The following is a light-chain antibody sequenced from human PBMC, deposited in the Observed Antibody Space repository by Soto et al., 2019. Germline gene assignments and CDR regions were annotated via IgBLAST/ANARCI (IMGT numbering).Light chain of an antibody. CDR2: EVS. CDR3: SSYTSSSTLCV. J-gene: IGLJ1*01. V-gene: IGLV2-14*01. CDR1: SSDIGSYDF. Sequence: QSVLTQPASVSGSPGQAITISCAGTSSDIGSYDFVSWHQQHPGKAPKLLIYEVSNRPTGVSNRFSGSKSGNTASLTISGLQDEDEADYYCSSYTSSSTLCVFGTGTKLT.